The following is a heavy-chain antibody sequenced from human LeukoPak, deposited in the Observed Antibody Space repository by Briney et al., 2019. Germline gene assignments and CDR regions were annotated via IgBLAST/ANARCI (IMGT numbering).Heavy chain of an antibody. CDR3: ARDVEGKSGSYYRWLDY. CDR2: IKQDGSEK. Sequence: PGGSLRLSCAASGFTFNFHAMNWDRQAPGKGLEWVANIKQDGSEKYYVDSVKGRFTISRDNAKNSLYLQMNSLRAEDTAVYYCARDVEGKSGSYYRWLDYWGQGTLVTVSS. V-gene: IGHV3-7*01. D-gene: IGHD1-26*01. J-gene: IGHJ4*02. CDR1: GFTFNFHA.